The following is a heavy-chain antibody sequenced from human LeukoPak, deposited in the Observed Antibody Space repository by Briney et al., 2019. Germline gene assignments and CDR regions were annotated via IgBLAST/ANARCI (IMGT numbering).Heavy chain of an antibody. CDR3: AKVVVVTPSFVDY. CDR1: GFTFSSYA. V-gene: IGHV3-23*01. D-gene: IGHD4-23*01. J-gene: IGHJ4*02. CDR2: IGPGVGST. Sequence: GGSLRLSCAASGFTFSSYAMNWVRQAPGKGLEWVSSIGPGVGSTYYADFVKGRFTISRDNSKNTVFLQMNSLRAEDTAVYYCAKVVVVTPSFVDYWGQGTLVTVSS.